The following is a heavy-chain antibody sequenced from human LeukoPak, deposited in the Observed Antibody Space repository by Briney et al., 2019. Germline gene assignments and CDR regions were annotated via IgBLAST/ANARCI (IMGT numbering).Heavy chain of an antibody. CDR2: ISAYNGNT. CDR3: ARGGYYGSGSYRLVTYYYYMDV. Sequence: ASEKVSCKASGYTFTSYGISWVRQAPGQGLEWMGWISAYNGNTNYAQKLQGRVTMTTDTSTSTAYMELRSLRSDDTAVYYCARGGYYGSGSYRLVTYYYYMDVWGKGTTVTVSS. V-gene: IGHV1-18*01. J-gene: IGHJ6*03. CDR1: GYTFTSYG. D-gene: IGHD3-10*01.